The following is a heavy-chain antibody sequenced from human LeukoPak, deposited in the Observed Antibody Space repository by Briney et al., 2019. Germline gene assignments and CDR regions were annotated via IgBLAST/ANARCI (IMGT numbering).Heavy chain of an antibody. J-gene: IGHJ4*02. CDR3: VRDQGGSSSH. Sequence: GGSLRLSCAASGLTFSFYSMNWVRQAPGKGLEGVSYISSFSGTINYAESVKGRFTISRDNAKNSLYLQMNSLRADDTAVYYCVRDQGGSSSHWGQGTLVTVSS. V-gene: IGHV3-48*01. D-gene: IGHD6-6*01. CDR1: GLTFSFYS. CDR2: ISSFSGTI.